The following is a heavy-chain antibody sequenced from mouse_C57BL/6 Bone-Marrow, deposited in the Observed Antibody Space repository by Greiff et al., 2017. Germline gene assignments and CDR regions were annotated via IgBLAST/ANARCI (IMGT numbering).Heavy chain of an antibody. J-gene: IGHJ1*03. D-gene: IGHD1-1*01. Sequence: VQLKQSGAELVRPGASVKLSCTASGFNIKDDYMHWVKQRPEQGLEWIGWIDPENGDTEYASKFQGKATITADTSSNTAYLQLSSLASEDTAVYYCTTFYGSSYLRYFDVWGTGTTGTGSS. V-gene: IGHV14-4*01. CDR1: GFNIKDDY. CDR3: TTFYGSSYLRYFDV. CDR2: IDPENGDT.